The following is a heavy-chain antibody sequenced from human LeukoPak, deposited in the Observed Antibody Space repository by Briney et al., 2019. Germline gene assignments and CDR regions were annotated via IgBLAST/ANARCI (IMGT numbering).Heavy chain of an antibody. CDR1: GGSISSGSYY. J-gene: IGHJ3*02. CDR3: ARSYDILTGYKPGAFDI. CDR2: IYTSGST. D-gene: IGHD3-9*01. V-gene: IGHV4-61*02. Sequence: SETLSLTCTVSGGSISSGSYYWSWIRQPAGKGLEWIGRIYTSGSTNYNPSLKSRVTISVETSKNQFSLKLTSVTAADTAVYYCARSYDILTGYKPGAFDIWGQGTMVTVSS.